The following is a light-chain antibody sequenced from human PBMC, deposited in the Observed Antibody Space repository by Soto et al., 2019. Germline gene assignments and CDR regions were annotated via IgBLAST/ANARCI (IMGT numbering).Light chain of an antibody. V-gene: IGLV2-23*02. J-gene: IGLJ3*02. CDR3: CSYAGRSTWV. Sequence: QAVVTQPASVSGSPGQSITISCTGISSDVGSYNLVSWYQQYPGNAPKLMIYEVTKRPSGVSDRFSGSKSGNTASLTISGLQAEDEGDYYCCSYAGRSTWVFGGGTKLTVL. CDR1: SSDVGSYNL. CDR2: EVT.